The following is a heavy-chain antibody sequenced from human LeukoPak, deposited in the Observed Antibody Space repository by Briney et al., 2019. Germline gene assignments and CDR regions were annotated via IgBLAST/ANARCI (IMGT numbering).Heavy chain of an antibody. CDR1: GFAFSSYS. CDR3: ARFETVAAKPFEY. Sequence: PGGSLRLSCAASGFAFSSYSMNWVRQAPGKGLEWVSSISSDSRYIFYAEPVKGRFTISRDNAENSLYLQMNSLRVEDTAVYYCARFETVAAKPFEYWXXGTXVXXSS. D-gene: IGHD6-19*01. V-gene: IGHV3-21*01. J-gene: IGHJ4*02. CDR2: ISSDSRYI.